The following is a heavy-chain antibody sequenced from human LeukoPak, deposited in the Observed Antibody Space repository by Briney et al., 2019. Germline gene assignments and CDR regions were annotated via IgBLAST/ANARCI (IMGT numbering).Heavy chain of an antibody. CDR3: AKDRWNYNPRHFDY. CDR1: GLTFSSYG. Sequence: PGGSLRLSCAASGLTFSSYGMHWVRQAPGKGLEWVAFIRYDGSNNYYADSVKGRFTISRDNSKNTLYLQMNSLRAEDTAVYYCAKDRWNYNPRHFDYWGQGTLVTVSS. V-gene: IGHV3-30*02. CDR2: IRYDGSNN. J-gene: IGHJ4*02. D-gene: IGHD1-7*01.